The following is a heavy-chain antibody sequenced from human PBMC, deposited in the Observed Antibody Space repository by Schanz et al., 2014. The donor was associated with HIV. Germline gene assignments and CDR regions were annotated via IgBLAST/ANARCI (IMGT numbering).Heavy chain of an antibody. CDR1: GFTFNNYA. V-gene: IGHV3-23*04. Sequence: EVQLVESGGGLVQPAGSLRLSCAASGFTFNNYAMTWVRQAPGKGLEWVSSISESGGRTYYADSVNGRFTISRDNSKNTLYLQMTTLRIDDTAVYYCAKPEYDSRGNSQSHFDYWGQGTLVTVSS. J-gene: IGHJ4*02. D-gene: IGHD3-22*01. CDR2: ISESGGRT. CDR3: AKPEYDSRGNSQSHFDY.